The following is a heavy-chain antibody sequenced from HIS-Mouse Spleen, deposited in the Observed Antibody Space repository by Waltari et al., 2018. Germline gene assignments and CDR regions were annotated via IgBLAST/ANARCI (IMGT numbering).Heavy chain of an antibody. Sequence: QLQLQESGPGLVKPSETLSLTCTVSGGSISSSSYYWGWLRQPPGKGLEWIGSIYYSGSTYYNPSPKSRVTISVDTSKNQFSLKLSSVTAADTAVYYCARESPYSSSWYDWYFDLWGRGTLVTVSS. D-gene: IGHD6-13*01. J-gene: IGHJ2*01. CDR2: IYYSGST. CDR1: GGSISSSSYY. V-gene: IGHV4-39*07. CDR3: ARESPYSSSWYDWYFDL.